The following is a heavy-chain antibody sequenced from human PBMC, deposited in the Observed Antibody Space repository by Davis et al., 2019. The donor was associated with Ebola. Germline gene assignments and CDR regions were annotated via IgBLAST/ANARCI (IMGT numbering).Heavy chain of an antibody. Sequence: ASVKVSCKASGYTFTSYGISWVRQAPGQGLEWMGWISAYNGNTNYAQKLQGRVTITRDTSASTAYMELSSLRSEDTAVYYCARSHGSANFDYWGQGTLVTVSS. V-gene: IGHV1-18*04. CDR3: ARSHGSANFDY. J-gene: IGHJ4*02. CDR1: GYTFTSYG. CDR2: ISAYNGNT. D-gene: IGHD3-10*01.